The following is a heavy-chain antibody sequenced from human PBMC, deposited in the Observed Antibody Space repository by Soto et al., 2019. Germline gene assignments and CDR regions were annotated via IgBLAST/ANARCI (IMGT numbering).Heavy chain of an antibody. V-gene: IGHV4-59*01. Sequence: PSETLSLTCTVSGGSINNNYWSWIRQPPGKGLEWIGYIYSSGSTKYNPSLRSRVTISLDTSKNQFSLKLSSVTAADTAVYYCARGYTSHDYWAQGNLVTVSS. CDR1: GGSINNNY. CDR2: IYSSGST. D-gene: IGHD2-2*01. CDR3: ARGYTSHDY. J-gene: IGHJ4*02.